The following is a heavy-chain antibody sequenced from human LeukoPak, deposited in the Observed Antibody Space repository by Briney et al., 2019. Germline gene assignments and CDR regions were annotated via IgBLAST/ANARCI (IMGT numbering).Heavy chain of an antibody. CDR2: ISAYNGNT. CDR3: ARGQLVGNWFDP. J-gene: IGHJ5*02. V-gene: IGHV1-18*01. CDR1: GGTFSSYA. Sequence: ASVKVSCKASGGTFSSYAISWVRQAPGQGLEWMGWISAYNGNTNYAQKLQGRVTMTTDTSTSTAYMELRSLRSDDTAVYYCARGQLVGNWFDPWGQGTLVTVSS. D-gene: IGHD6-6*01.